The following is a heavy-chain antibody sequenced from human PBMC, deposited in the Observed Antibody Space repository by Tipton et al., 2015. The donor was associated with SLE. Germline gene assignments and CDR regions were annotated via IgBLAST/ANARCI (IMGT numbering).Heavy chain of an antibody. D-gene: IGHD6-19*01. CDR2: IYSGGST. CDR1: GFTFSSYA. CDR3: AKVILGAGTTDY. Sequence: SLRLSCAASGFTFSSYAMSWVRQAPGKGLEWVSVIYSGGSTYYADSVKGRFTISRDNSKNTLYLQMNSLRAEDTAVYYCAKVILGAGTTDYWGQGTLVTVSS. V-gene: IGHV3-23*03. J-gene: IGHJ4*02.